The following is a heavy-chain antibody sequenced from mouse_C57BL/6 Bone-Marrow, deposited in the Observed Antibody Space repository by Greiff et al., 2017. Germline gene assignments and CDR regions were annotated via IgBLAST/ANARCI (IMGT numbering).Heavy chain of an antibody. V-gene: IGHV14-3*01. Sequence: VPVKQSVAELVRPGASVKLSCTASGFNIKNTYMHWVKQRPEQGLAWIGRIDPANGNTKYAPKFQGKATITADTSSNTAYLQLSSLTSEDTAIYYCARDGSSSAWFAYWGQGTLVTVSA. D-gene: IGHD1-1*01. CDR1: GFNIKNTY. CDR2: IDPANGNT. CDR3: ARDGSSSAWFAY. J-gene: IGHJ3*01.